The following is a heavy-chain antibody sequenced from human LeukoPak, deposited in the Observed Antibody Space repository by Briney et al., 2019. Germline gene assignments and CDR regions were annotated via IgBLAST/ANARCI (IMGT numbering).Heavy chain of an antibody. J-gene: IGHJ6*03. CDR2: IISRANSYAT. CDR1: GLTFIGSA. CDR3: TTTGTTTWGYYMDV. V-gene: IGHV3-73*01. D-gene: IGHD1-1*01. Sequence: QPVGPVRLSGAASGLTFIGSAMHWVGQASGEGMEWVGRIISRANSYATAYAASVTGRFTISRDDSKNTAYLQMNSLKTEDTAVYYCTTTGTTTWGYYMDVWGKGTTVTVSS.